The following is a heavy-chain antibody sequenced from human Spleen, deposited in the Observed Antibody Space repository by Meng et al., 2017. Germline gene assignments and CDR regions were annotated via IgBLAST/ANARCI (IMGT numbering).Heavy chain of an antibody. J-gene: IGHJ4*02. CDR3: ARGGPIDY. CDR2: INHSGST. Sequence: QVKLPQWGAGLLKPSETLSLTCVVSGGSFSDYYWSWIRQPPGKGLEWIGEINHSGSTNYNPSLESRATISVDTSQNNLSLKLSSVTAADSAVYYCARGGPIDYWGQGTLVTVSS. CDR1: GGSFSDYY. V-gene: IGHV4-34*01.